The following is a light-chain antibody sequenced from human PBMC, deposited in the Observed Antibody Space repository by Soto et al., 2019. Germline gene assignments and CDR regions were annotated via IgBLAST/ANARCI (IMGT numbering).Light chain of an antibody. J-gene: IGLJ3*02. CDR3: NSYAGSNNWV. CDR1: SSDVGGYNY. CDR2: EVS. V-gene: IGLV2-8*01. Sequence: QSALTQPPSASGSPGQSVTISCTGTSSDVGGYNYVSWYQQHPGKAPKLMIYEVSKRPSGVPDRFSGSKSGNTASLTVSGLQAEDEADYYCNSYAGSNNWVSGGGTKVTVL.